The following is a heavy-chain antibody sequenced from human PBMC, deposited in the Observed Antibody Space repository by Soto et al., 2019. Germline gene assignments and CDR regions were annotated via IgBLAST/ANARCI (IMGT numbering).Heavy chain of an antibody. J-gene: IGHJ5*02. D-gene: IGHD3-9*01. V-gene: IGHV3-21*01. CDR3: ARDNILTGYYWAGRFDP. CDR2: ISSSSSYI. CDR1: GFTFSSYS. Sequence: GGSLRLSCAASGFTFSSYSMNWVRQAPGKGLEWVSSISSSSSYIYYADSVKGRFTISRDNAKNSLYLQMNSLRAEDTAVYYCARDNILTGYYWAGRFDPWGQGTLVTVSS.